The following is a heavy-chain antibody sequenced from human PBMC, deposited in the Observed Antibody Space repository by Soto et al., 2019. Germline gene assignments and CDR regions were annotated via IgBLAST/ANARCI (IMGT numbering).Heavy chain of an antibody. J-gene: IGHJ4*02. CDR3: ARDLSSYCSSTSCYATAVDY. D-gene: IGHD2-2*01. V-gene: IGHV3-21*01. CDR2: ISSSSSYI. Sequence: EVQLVESGGGLVKPGGSLRLSCAASGFTFSSYSMNWVRQAPGKGLEWVSSISSSSSYIYYADSVKGRFTISRDNAKNSLYLQMNSLRAEVTAVYYCARDLSSYCSSTSCYATAVDYWGQGTLVTVSS. CDR1: GFTFSSYS.